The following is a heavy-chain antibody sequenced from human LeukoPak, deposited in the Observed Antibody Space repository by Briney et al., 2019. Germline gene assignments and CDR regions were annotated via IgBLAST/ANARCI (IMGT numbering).Heavy chain of an antibody. Sequence: KTSETLSLTCTVSGGSISSYYWSWIRQPPGKGLKWIGYIYYSGSTNYNPSLKSRVTISVDTSKNQFSLKLSSVTAADTAVYYCAGEDYYGSGSYYNVRFDYWGQGTLVTVSS. CDR2: IYYSGST. V-gene: IGHV4-59*01. CDR3: AGEDYYGSGSYYNVRFDY. D-gene: IGHD3-10*01. CDR1: GGSISSYY. J-gene: IGHJ4*02.